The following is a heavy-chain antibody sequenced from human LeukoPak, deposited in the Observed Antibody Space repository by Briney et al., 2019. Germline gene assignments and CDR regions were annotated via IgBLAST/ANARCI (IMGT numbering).Heavy chain of an antibody. D-gene: IGHD3-22*01. J-gene: IGHJ3*02. CDR3: ARGGRGSAAVVAPRSFDI. Sequence: GGSLRLSCAASGFTVSSIHMVWVRQAPGKGLEWVSVTYTGGNSYCADSVKGRFIISRDISKNTLYLQMNSLRAEDSALYYCARGGRGSAAVVAPRSFDIWGQRTMVTVSS. CDR2: TYTGGNS. V-gene: IGHV3-53*01. CDR1: GFTVSSIH.